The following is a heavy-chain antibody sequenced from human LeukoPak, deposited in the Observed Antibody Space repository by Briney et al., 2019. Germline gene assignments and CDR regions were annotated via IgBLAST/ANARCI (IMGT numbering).Heavy chain of an antibody. Sequence: ASVKVSCKASGYTFTSYGISWVRQAPGQGLEWMGWISAYNGNTNYAQKFQGRVTITADKSTSTAYMELSSLRSEDTAVYYCARESWSYFDYWGQGTLVTVSS. CDR1: GYTFTSYG. CDR2: ISAYNGNT. D-gene: IGHD3-3*01. CDR3: ARESWSYFDY. V-gene: IGHV1-18*01. J-gene: IGHJ4*02.